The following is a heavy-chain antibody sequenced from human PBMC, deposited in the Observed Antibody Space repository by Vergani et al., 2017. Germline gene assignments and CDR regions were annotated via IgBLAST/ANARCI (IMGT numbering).Heavy chain of an antibody. Sequence: QVQLVQSGAEVKKPGASVKVSCKASGYTFTSYYMHWVRQAPGQGLEWMGIINPSSGSTSYAQKFQGRVTMTRDTSTSTVYMELSSLRSEDTAVYYCARGDYAKGGYYYYYGMDVWGQGTTVTVSS. CDR1: GYTFTSYY. V-gene: IGHV1-46*03. D-gene: IGHD4-17*01. J-gene: IGHJ6*02. CDR3: ARGDYAKGGYYYYYGMDV. CDR2: INPSSGST.